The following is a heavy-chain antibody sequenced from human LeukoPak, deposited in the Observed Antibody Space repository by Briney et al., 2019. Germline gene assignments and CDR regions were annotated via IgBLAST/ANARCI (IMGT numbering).Heavy chain of an antibody. CDR2: INPSGGST. V-gene: IGHV1-46*01. D-gene: IGHD3-10*01. Sequence: ASVKVSCKASGYTFTSYYMHWVRQAPGQGLEWMGIINPSGGSTSYAQKFQGRVTMTRDMSTSTVYMELSSLRSEDTAVYYCARDMRIAMVRGAIDYWGQGTLVTVSS. CDR1: GYTFTSYY. J-gene: IGHJ4*02. CDR3: ARDMRIAMVRGAIDY.